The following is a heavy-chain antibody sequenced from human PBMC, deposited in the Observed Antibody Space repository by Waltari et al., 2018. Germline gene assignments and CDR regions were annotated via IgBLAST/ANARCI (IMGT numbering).Heavy chain of an antibody. CDR2: IYYSGTT. CDR1: GGSISDGSFH. V-gene: IGHV4-39*01. D-gene: IGHD3-10*01. J-gene: IGHJ4*02. Sequence: QLQLQESGPGLVKPSATLSLTCTVSGGSISDGSFHWGWIRQSPGTGLEWIGRIYYSGTTYSNPSHRSRVSISVDTSTNQFSLKLSSVTAADTAVYYCARTFAYGSGTYNHWGQGSLVTVSS. CDR3: ARTFAYGSGTYNH.